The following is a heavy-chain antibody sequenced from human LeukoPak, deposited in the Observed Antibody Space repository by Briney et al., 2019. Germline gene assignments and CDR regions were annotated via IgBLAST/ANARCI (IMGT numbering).Heavy chain of an antibody. V-gene: IGHV1-18*01. CDR3: ARDRYDILTGYGVYMDV. CDR1: GYTFTTYG. J-gene: IGHJ6*03. D-gene: IGHD3-9*01. Sequence: ASVKVSCKASGYTFTTYGISWVRQAPGQGLEWMGWISAYNGNTNYAQKLQGRVTMTTDTSTSTAYMELRSLRSDDTAMYYCARDRYDILTGYGVYMDVWGKGTTVTVSS. CDR2: ISAYNGNT.